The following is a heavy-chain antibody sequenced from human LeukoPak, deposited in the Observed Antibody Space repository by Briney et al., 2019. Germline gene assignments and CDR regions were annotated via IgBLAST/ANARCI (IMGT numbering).Heavy chain of an antibody. J-gene: IGHJ6*03. Sequence: ASVKVSCKASGYTFTSYDINWVRQATGQGLEWMGWMNPNSGNTGYAQKFQGRVTMTRNTSISTAYMELSSLRSEDTAVYYCARGPSPQYQLLVYYMDVWGKGTTVTVSS. D-gene: IGHD2-2*01. CDR1: GYTFTSYD. V-gene: IGHV1-8*01. CDR3: ARGPSPQYQLLVYYMDV. CDR2: MNPNSGNT.